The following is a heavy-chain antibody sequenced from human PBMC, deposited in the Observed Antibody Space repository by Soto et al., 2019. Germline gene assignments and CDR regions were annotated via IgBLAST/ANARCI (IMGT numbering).Heavy chain of an antibody. J-gene: IGHJ4*02. CDR1: GFTFSSYA. CDR2: ISSSSTYI. V-gene: IGHV3-21*01. CDR3: ARPLHYYDGSGYSAY. Sequence: GRSLRLSCAASGFTFSSYAMNWVRQAPGKGLEWVSSISSSSTYIYYADSVKGRFTNSRDNAKNSLYLQMNSLRAEDTAVYYCARPLHYYDGSGYSAYWGQGTLVTVSS. D-gene: IGHD3-22*01.